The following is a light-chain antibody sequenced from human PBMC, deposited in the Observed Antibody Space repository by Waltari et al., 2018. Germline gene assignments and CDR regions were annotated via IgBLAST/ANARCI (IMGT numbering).Light chain of an antibody. Sequence: VLTQSPGTLSLSPGETATLSCRASQSISKYLVCYQQRPGHAPRLLIYAASTRATGVPDRFSGSGYGTDFTLTISRLEPEDFAVYYCQNHERLPATFGQGTKVEIK. CDR2: AAS. J-gene: IGKJ1*01. CDR3: QNHERLPAT. CDR1: QSISKY. V-gene: IGKV3-20*01.